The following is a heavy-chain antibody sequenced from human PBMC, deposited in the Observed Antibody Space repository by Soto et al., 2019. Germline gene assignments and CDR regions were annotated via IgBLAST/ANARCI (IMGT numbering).Heavy chain of an antibody. J-gene: IGHJ4*02. D-gene: IGHD4-4*01. V-gene: IGHV3-7*03. CDR2: IHENGHFK. Sequence: GGSLRLSCAASGFSFSSYSMSWIRQAPGKGLEWLAHIHENGHFKFYVDSVKGRFTISRDDALNSLYLQMSSLRAEDTAMYYCARDEGVPINYRFDYWGQGTLVTVSS. CDR3: ARDEGVPINYRFDY. CDR1: GFSFSSYS.